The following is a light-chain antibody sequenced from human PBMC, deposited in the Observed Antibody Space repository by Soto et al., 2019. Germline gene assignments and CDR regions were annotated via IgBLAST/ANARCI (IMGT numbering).Light chain of an antibody. CDR1: QSVSSY. CDR2: DAS. CDR3: QQRSNWPP. J-gene: IGKJ5*01. Sequence: EIVLTQSPVTLSLSPGERATLSCRASQSVSSYLAWYQQKPGQAPRLLIYDASNRATGIPARFSGSGSGTDFPLTSSSLEPEDFAVYYCQQRSNWPPFGQGTRLEIK. V-gene: IGKV3-11*01.